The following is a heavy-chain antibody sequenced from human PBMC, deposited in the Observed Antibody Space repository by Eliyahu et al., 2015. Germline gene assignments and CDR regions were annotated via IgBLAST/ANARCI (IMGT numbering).Heavy chain of an antibody. D-gene: IGHD4-23*01. J-gene: IGHJ3*02. CDR1: GFSLDXYP. V-gene: IGHV3-9*01. CDR3: AKDMGNGNKYEATHI. Sequence: EVQLVESGGGLVQPGRSLRIPXTVXGFSLDXYPXIXWVRQAPGRGLEWVSGISWKAGGLGYADSVKGRFTVSSDKSKNSLYLQMNSLRPEDTAMYYCAKDMGNGNKYEATHIWGQGTMVTVS. CDR2: ISWKAGGL.